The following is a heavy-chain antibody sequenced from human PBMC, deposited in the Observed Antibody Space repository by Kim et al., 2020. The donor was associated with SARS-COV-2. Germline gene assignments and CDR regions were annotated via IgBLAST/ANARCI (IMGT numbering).Heavy chain of an antibody. CDR3: ARGPDPFWSGYGFDY. CDR1: GGSFSGYY. V-gene: IGHV4-34*01. CDR2: INHSGST. D-gene: IGHD3-3*01. Sequence: SETLSLTCAVYGGSFSGYYWSWIRQPPGKGLEWIGEINHSGSTNYNPSLKSRVTISVDTSKNQFSLKLSSVTAADTAVYYCARGPDPFWSGYGFDYWGQGTLVTVSS. J-gene: IGHJ4*02.